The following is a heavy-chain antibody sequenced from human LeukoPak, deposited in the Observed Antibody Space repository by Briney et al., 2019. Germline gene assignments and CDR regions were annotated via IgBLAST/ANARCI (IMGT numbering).Heavy chain of an antibody. CDR1: GGTFSSYA. Sequence: SVKVSCKASGGTFSSYAISWVRQAPGQGLEWMGGIIPIFGTANYAQKFQGRVTITTDESTSTAYMELSSLRSEDTAVYYCARDRGPAAMSAMGPDAFDIWGQGTMVTVSS. V-gene: IGHV1-69*05. J-gene: IGHJ3*02. CDR2: IIPIFGTA. CDR3: ARDRGPAAMSAMGPDAFDI. D-gene: IGHD2-2*01.